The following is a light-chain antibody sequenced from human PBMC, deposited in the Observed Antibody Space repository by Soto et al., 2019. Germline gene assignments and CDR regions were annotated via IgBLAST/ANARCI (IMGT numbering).Light chain of an antibody. CDR2: DAS. V-gene: IGKV1-5*01. Sequence: DIQMTQSPSFVSASVGDRVTITCRASQSIDNWLAWYQQKPGKAPKLLLYDASTLESGVSSGFSGSGSGTEFTLTISSLRPDDFATYYGQHYDTFPYTFGQGTKLEIK. CDR1: QSIDNW. J-gene: IGKJ2*01. CDR3: QHYDTFPYT.